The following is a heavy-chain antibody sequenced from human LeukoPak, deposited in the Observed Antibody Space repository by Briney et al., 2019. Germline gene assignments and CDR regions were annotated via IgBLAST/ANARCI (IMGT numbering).Heavy chain of an antibody. CDR3: ARGPLGSSSWYFLVPYCDY. CDR1: GYTFTSYY. CDR2: INPSGGST. Sequence: ASVKVSCKASGYTFTSYYMHWLRQAPGQGLEWMGIINPSGGSTSYAQNFQGRVTMTRDTSTSTVYMELGSLRSEDTAVYYCARGPLGSSSWYFLVPYCDYWGQRTLVTVSS. V-gene: IGHV1-46*01. D-gene: IGHD6-13*01. J-gene: IGHJ4*02.